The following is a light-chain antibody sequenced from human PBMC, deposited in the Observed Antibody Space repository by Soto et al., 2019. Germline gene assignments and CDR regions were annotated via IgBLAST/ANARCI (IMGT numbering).Light chain of an antibody. CDR3: AAWDDSLNGVV. V-gene: IGLV1-44*01. J-gene: IGLJ2*01. CDR2: IND. CDR1: SSNIGSYT. Sequence: QPVLTQPPSASGTPGQRVTISCSGSSSNIGSYTVNWYQQLPGAAPKLLIYINDQRPSGVPDRFSGSKSGTSASLAISWLQSEDEADYYCAAWDDSLNGVVFGGGTKLTVL.